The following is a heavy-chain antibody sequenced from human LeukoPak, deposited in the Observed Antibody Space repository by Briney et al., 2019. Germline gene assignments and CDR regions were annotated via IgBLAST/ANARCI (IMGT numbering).Heavy chain of an antibody. V-gene: IGHV3-43*02. CDR2: ISGDGGST. Sequence: PGGSLRLSCAASGFTFDDYAVHWVRQAPGKGLEWVSLISGDGGSTYYADSVKGRFTISRDNSKNSLYLQMNSLRTEDTALYYCAKDGDYDSSGYTPLDYWGQGTLVTVSS. J-gene: IGHJ4*02. D-gene: IGHD3-22*01. CDR3: AKDGDYDSSGYTPLDY. CDR1: GFTFDDYA.